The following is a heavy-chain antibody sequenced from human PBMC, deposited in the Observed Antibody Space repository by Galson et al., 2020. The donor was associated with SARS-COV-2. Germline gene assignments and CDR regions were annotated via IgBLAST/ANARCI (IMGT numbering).Heavy chain of an antibody. J-gene: IGHJ4*02. V-gene: IGHV3-30*18. CDR3: AKDSVEQLVLGLRGWGVDY. D-gene: IGHD6-6*01. Sequence: GGSLRLSCAASGFIFSSYGMHWVRQAPGKGLEWVAVISYDGSNKYYADSVKGRFTISRDNSKNTLYLQMNSLRAEDTVVYYCAKDSVEQLVLGLRGWGVDYWGQGTLVTVSS. CDR1: GFIFSSYG. CDR2: ISYDGSNK.